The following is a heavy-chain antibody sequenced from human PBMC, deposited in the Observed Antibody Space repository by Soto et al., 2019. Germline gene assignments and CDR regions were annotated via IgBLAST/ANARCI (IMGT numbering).Heavy chain of an antibody. V-gene: IGHV3-48*03. Sequence: GGSLRLSCAASGFTFSTYEMYWVRQAPGKGLEWVSYISSSSNAIYYGDSVKGRFTISRDNAKNSLHLRMSSLRAEDTAVYYCARGGSSGWFFLDYWGQGALVTVSS. D-gene: IGHD6-19*01. CDR1: GFTFSTYE. CDR2: ISSSSNAI. CDR3: ARGGSSGWFFLDY. J-gene: IGHJ4*02.